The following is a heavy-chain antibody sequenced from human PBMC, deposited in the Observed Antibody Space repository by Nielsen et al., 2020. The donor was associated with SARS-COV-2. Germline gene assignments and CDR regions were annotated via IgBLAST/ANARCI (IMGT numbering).Heavy chain of an antibody. D-gene: IGHD1-1*01. J-gene: IGHJ2*01. CDR2: ISGSGSHI. Sequence: GESLKISCGACGFTISSSFMSWVRQAPGKGLEWVSSISGSGSHIYYADSVKGRFTVSRDNSKNLVHLQMNSLRAEDTGVYYCARDMGEPPTNRWYFDLWGRGTVVSVSS. V-gene: IGHV3-21*01. CDR3: ARDMGEPPTNRWYFDL. CDR1: GFTISSSF.